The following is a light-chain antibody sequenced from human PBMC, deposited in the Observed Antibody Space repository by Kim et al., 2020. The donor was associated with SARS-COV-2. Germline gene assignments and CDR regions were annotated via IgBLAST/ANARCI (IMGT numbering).Light chain of an antibody. CDR3: LQHHTYPIT. Sequence: ASVGDRVTITCRASQSISSWLAWYQQKPGKAPKLLIYKASSLESGVPSRFSGSGSGTEFTLTISSLQPEDFATYFCLQHHTYPITFGQGTRLEIK. CDR2: KAS. V-gene: IGKV1-5*03. J-gene: IGKJ5*01. CDR1: QSISSW.